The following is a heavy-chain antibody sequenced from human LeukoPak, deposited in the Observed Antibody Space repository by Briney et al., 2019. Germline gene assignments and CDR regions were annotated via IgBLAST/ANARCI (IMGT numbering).Heavy chain of an antibody. D-gene: IGHD3-22*01. CDR1: GDTFINYG. CDR2: INPNSGGT. CDR3: AQGAYYYDSSDYYYEGNPFDY. Sequence: GSSVKVSCKSSGDTFINYGVSWVRQAPGQGLEWMGWINPNSGGTNYAQKFQGRVTMTRDTSISTAYMELSRLRSDDTAVYYCAQGAYYYDSSDYYYEGNPFDYWGQGTLVTVSS. V-gene: IGHV1-2*02. J-gene: IGHJ4*02.